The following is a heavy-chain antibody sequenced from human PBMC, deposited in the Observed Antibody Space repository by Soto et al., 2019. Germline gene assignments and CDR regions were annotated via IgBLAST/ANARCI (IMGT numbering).Heavy chain of an antibody. D-gene: IGHD2-21*02. Sequence: EVQLLESGGGLVQPGGSLRLSCAASGFMFKKYAMSWVRQAPGKGLEWVSGISGSDGRTSYAESVKGRFTISRDNSKSTLHLQMNSLSPEDTAMYYCAKDPLSSLATRLYYFDHWGQGNLVTVSS. J-gene: IGHJ4*02. CDR2: ISGSDGRT. CDR3: AKDPLSSLATRLYYFDH. CDR1: GFMFKKYA. V-gene: IGHV3-23*01.